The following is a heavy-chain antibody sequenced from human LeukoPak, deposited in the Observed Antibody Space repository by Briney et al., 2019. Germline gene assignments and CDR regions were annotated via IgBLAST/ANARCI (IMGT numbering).Heavy chain of an antibody. V-gene: IGHV4-59*13. CDR1: GGSISAYY. CDR3: AGDRAEVTTPGSHLDY. Sequence: KPSETLSLTCTVSGGSISAYYWSWIRQAPGKGLEWIGYLHYSGITNYNPSLKSRVTILVDTSKNQFSLKLSSVTAADTAIYYCAGDRAEVTTPGSHLDYWGQGSLVTVSS. D-gene: IGHD1-1*01. J-gene: IGHJ4*02. CDR2: LHYSGIT.